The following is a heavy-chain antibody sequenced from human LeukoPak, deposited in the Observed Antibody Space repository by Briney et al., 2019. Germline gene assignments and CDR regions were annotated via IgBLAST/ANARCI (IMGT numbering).Heavy chain of an antibody. CDR2: IYTSGRT. CDR3: ARSIAAAGLGFDY. CDR1: GGSISSYY. V-gene: IGHV4-4*09. D-gene: IGHD6-13*01. Sequence: SETLSLTCTVSGGSISSYYWSWIRQPPGKGLEWIVYIYTSGRTNYNPSLKSRVTISVDTSKNQFSLKLSSVTAAATAVYYCARSIAAAGLGFDYWGQGTLVTVSS. J-gene: IGHJ4*02.